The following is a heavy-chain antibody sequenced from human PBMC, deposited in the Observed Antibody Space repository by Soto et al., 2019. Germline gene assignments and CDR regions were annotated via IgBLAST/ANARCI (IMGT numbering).Heavy chain of an antibody. CDR2: IYWDDDK. Sequence: QITLKESGPTLVKPTQTLTLTCTFSGFTISTSGEGVGWIRQPPGKALEWLAGIYWDDDKRYSPSLMRRLTITKDNSKNQVVLTMPNMDPVDTATYHCACFIRGYYRGFGFWGQGTLVTPSS. J-gene: IGHJ4*02. CDR3: ACFIRGYYRGFGF. V-gene: IGHV2-5*02. D-gene: IGHD3-22*01. CDR1: GFTISTSGEG.